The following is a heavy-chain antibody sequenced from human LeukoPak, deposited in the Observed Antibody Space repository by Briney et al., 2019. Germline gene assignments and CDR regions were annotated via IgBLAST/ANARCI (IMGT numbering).Heavy chain of an antibody. J-gene: IGHJ4*02. CDR3: AKDANYYDSSGYLIPFDY. CDR1: GYTFSRFA. V-gene: IGHV3-23*01. D-gene: IGHD3-22*01. CDR2: ISGNGHQT. Sequence: GGSRRLSCSASGYTFSRFAMTWVRQLPGRGLEWVSSISGNGHQTYYADSVKGRFSVSRDNSKNILYLQMDSLRADDSALYYCAKDANYYDSSGYLIPFDYWGQGTLVTVSS.